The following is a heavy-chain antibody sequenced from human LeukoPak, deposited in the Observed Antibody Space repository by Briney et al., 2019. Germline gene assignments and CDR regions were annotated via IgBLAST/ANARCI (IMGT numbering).Heavy chain of an antibody. Sequence: SQTLSLTCTVSGGSISSGDYYWSWIRQPPGKGLEWIGYIYYSGSTYYNPSLKSRVTISVDTSKNQFSLKLSSVTAADTAVYYCASGLAVSGSYHNIDYWGQGTLVTVS. D-gene: IGHD3-16*02. V-gene: IGHV4-30-4*01. J-gene: IGHJ4*02. CDR2: IYYSGST. CDR1: GGSISSGDYY. CDR3: ASGLAVSGSYHNIDY.